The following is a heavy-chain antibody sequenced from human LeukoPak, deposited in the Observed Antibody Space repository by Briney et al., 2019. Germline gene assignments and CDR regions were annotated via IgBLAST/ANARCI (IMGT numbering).Heavy chain of an antibody. CDR3: ARAWYSYGPFDY. Sequence: GGSLRLSCAASGFTFSNYWMHWVRQAPGKGLVWVSRINSDGSGTTYADSVKGRFTISRDNAKNTLYLQMNSLRAEDTAVYYCARAWYSYGPFDYWGQGTLVTVSS. V-gene: IGHV3-74*01. CDR1: GFTFSNYW. CDR2: INSDGSGT. D-gene: IGHD5-18*01. J-gene: IGHJ4*02.